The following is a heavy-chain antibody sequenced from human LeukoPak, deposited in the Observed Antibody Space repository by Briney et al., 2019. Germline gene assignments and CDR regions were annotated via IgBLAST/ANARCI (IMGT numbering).Heavy chain of an antibody. CDR2: ISWNSGSI. CDR3: ARADNYDILTGYSDY. CDR1: GFTFDDYV. V-gene: IGHV3-9*01. J-gene: IGHJ4*02. D-gene: IGHD3-9*01. Sequence: GRSLRLSCAASGFTFDDYVMHWVRQAPGKGLEWVSGISWNSGSIGYADSVKGRFTISRDNAKKSLYLEMNSLRAEDTAVYYCARADNYDILTGYSDYWGQGTLVTVSS.